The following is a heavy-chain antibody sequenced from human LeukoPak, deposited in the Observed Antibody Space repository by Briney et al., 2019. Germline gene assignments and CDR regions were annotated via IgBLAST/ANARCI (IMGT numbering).Heavy chain of an antibody. CDR2: IDQDGSEK. CDR3: ARALYLNAGLLDY. CDR1: GFSFSTYW. V-gene: IGHV3-7*01. D-gene: IGHD2-15*01. Sequence: GGSLRLSCAASGFSFSTYWMNWVRQAPGKGLEWVANIDQDGSEKHYVDSVRGRFSISRENARNSLYLQMNSLGAEDTAVYYCARALYLNAGLLDYWGQGTLVTVSS. J-gene: IGHJ4*02.